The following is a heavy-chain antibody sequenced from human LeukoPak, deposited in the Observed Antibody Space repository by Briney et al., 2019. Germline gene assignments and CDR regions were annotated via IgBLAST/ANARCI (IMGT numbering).Heavy chain of an antibody. CDR2: IIPIFGTA. Sequence: GASVKVSCKTSGGTFNNSAISWVRQAPGQGLEWMGGIIPIFGTANYAQKFQGRVTITADESTSTAYMELSSLRSEDTAVYYCARGGVVVVPAAMIPFDYWGQGTLVTVSS. D-gene: IGHD2-2*01. V-gene: IGHV1-69*13. CDR3: ARGGVVVVPAAMIPFDY. J-gene: IGHJ4*02. CDR1: GGTFNNSA.